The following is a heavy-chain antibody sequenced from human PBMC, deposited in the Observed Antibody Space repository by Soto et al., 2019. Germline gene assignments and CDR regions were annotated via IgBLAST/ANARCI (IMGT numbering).Heavy chain of an antibody. D-gene: IGHD6-19*01. CDR3: ARGGAEQWLASYYYYYYMDV. V-gene: IGHV3-33*01. Sequence: GGSLRLSCAASGFTFSSYGRHWVRQAPGKGLEWVAVIWYDGSNKYYADSVKGRFTISRDNSKNTLYLQMNGLRAEDTAVYYCARGGAEQWLASYYYYYYMDVWGKGTTVTVSS. CDR2: IWYDGSNK. CDR1: GFTFSSYG. J-gene: IGHJ6*03.